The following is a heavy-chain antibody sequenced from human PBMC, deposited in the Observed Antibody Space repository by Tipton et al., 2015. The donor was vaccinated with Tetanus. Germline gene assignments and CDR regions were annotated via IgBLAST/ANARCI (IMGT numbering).Heavy chain of an antibody. D-gene: IGHD5-24*01. CDR3: ARGCRRDGYNFRSPSPGHTLN. CDR2: INGASTTI. J-gene: IGHJ4*02. Sequence: SLRLSCAASGFTFTTYAMNWVRQTPGKGLERISSINGASTTIYYADSVEGRFTISRDNAKNSLYLQMNSLRAEDTAVYYCARGCRRDGYNFRSPSPGHTLNWGQGTLVTVSS. CDR1: GFTFTTYA. V-gene: IGHV3-48*04.